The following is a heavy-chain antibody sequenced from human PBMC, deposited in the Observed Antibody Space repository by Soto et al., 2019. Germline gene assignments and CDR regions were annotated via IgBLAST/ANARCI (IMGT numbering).Heavy chain of an antibody. D-gene: IGHD2-2*01. J-gene: IGHJ6*02. CDR1: GGTFSSYA. CDR3: ATGIIVVEPAYYYYYGMDV. Sequence: QVQLVQSGAEVKKPGSSVKVSCKASGGTFSSYAISWVRQAPGQGLEWMGGIIPIFGTANYAQKFQGRVTITADESTSTAYMELSSLRSEDTAVYYCATGIIVVEPAYYYYYGMDVWGQGTMVTVSS. CDR2: IIPIFGTA. V-gene: IGHV1-69*01.